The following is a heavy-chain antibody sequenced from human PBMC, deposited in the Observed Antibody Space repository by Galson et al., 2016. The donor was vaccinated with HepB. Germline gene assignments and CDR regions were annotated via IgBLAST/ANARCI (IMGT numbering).Heavy chain of an antibody. CDR1: GFTFSXXX. CDR3: ASGLVSGTKY. J-gene: IGHJ4*02. Sequence: SLRLSCAASGFTFSXXXMHXXRQVPGKGLVXVSRIKRDGTAATYADSVRGRFTISRDNAKNTLYLQMNNLRVDDTALYYCASGLVSGTKYWGQGTLVTVSS. V-gene: IGHV3-74*01. CDR2: IKRDGTAA. D-gene: IGHD2-8*01.